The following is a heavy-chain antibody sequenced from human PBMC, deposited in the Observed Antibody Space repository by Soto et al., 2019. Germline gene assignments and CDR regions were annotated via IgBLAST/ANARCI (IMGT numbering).Heavy chain of an antibody. CDR2: IYYSGST. Sequence: SETLSLTCTVSGGSISSGGYYWSWIRQHPGKGLEWIGYIYYSGSTYYNPSLKSRVTISVDTSKNQFSLKLSSVTAADTAVYYCARGVEDIVAQTYSPNWFDPWGQGTLVTVSS. CDR1: GGSISSGGYY. D-gene: IGHD2-15*01. J-gene: IGHJ5*02. CDR3: ARGVEDIVAQTYSPNWFDP. V-gene: IGHV4-31*03.